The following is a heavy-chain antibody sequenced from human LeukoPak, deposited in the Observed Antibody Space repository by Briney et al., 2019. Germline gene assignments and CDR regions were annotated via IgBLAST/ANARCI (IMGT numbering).Heavy chain of an antibody. D-gene: IGHD3-16*01. CDR3: ARDALAGGDWSNMGDY. V-gene: IGHV3-48*03. CDR1: GFTFSTYD. J-gene: IGHJ4*02. CDR2: ISSRGGTI. Sequence: GGSLRLSCAASGFTFSTYDMNWVRQAPGKGLEWLSYISSRGGTIYYADSVKGRFTISRGNAKNSLYLQMNSLRAEDTAVYYCARDALAGGDWSNMGDYWGQGTLVTVSS.